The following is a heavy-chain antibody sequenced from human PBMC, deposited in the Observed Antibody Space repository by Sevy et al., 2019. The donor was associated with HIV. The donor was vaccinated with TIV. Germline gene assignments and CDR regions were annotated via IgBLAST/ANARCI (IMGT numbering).Heavy chain of an antibody. Sequence: ASVKVSCKASGGTFSSYAIIWVRQAPGQGLEWMGGIIPIFGTANYAQKFQGRVTITADESTSTAYMELSSLRSEDTAVYYCARALPVDTAMVSSAADNWFDPWRQGTLVTVSS. CDR2: IIPIFGTA. CDR1: GGTFSSYA. CDR3: ARALPVDTAMVSSAADNWFDP. D-gene: IGHD5-18*01. J-gene: IGHJ5*02. V-gene: IGHV1-69*13.